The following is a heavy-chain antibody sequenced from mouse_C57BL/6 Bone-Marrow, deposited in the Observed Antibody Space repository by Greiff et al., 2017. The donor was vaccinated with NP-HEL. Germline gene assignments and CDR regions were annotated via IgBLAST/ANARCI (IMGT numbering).Heavy chain of an antibody. CDR2: IRSKSNNYAT. CDR3: VRQKGLSSYAMDY. CDR1: GFSFNTYA. V-gene: IGHV10-1*01. D-gene: IGHD1-1*02. Sequence: EVKLVESGGGLVQPKGSLKLSCAASGFSFNTYAMNWVRQAPGKGLEWVARIRSKSNNYATYYADSVKDRFTISRDDSESMLYLQMNNLKTEDTAMYYCVRQKGLSSYAMDYWGQGTSVTVSS. J-gene: IGHJ4*01.